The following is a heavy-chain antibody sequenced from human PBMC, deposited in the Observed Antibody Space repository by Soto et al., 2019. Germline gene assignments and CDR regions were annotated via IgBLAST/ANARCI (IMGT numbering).Heavy chain of an antibody. D-gene: IGHD6-13*01. CDR3: LRIAAAGLNYYGMDV. Sequence: PSETLSLPCTVSGGTISSSSYYWVWIRQPPGKGLEWIGSIYYSGSTYYNPSLKCRVTISVDTSKNQFALKLSSVTAADTAVYYCLRIAAAGLNYYGMDVWGEGTTVTVSS. J-gene: IGHJ6*02. V-gene: IGHV4-39*01. CDR1: GGTISSSSYY. CDR2: IYYSGST.